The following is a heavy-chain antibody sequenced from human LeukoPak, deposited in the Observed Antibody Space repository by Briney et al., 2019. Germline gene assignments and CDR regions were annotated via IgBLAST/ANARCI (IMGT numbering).Heavy chain of an antibody. CDR1: GFSFSTYG. Sequence: QAGGSLRLSCVASGFSFSTYGMHWVRQAPGKGLEWVAFIRFDATHKYYADSIKGRFTISRDNSKNTLYLQMNSLRLEDTAVYYCATGRYCSGGSCYYFQHWGQGTLVTVSS. D-gene: IGHD2-15*01. CDR3: ATGRYCSGGSCYYFQH. J-gene: IGHJ1*01. V-gene: IGHV3-30*02. CDR2: IRFDATHK.